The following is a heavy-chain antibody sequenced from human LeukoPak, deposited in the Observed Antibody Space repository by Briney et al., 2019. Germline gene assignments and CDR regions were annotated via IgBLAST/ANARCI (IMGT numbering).Heavy chain of an antibody. V-gene: IGHV3-30*02. CDR1: GFTYNNYG. Sequence: GGSLRLSCVASGFTYNNYGMHWVRQARGKGLEWVAFIGYNGNNQYYADSVKGRFTISRDNSKNTLYLQMNSLKGDDTAVYYCAKDSAFYYIDVWGKGTTVIISS. D-gene: IGHD3-10*01. CDR3: AKDSAFYYIDV. CDR2: IGYNGNNQ. J-gene: IGHJ6*03.